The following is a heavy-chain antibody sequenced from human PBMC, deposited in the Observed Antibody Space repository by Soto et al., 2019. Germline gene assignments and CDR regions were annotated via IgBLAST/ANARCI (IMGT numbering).Heavy chain of an antibody. CDR1: GFTFSSYG. D-gene: IGHD3-22*01. CDR3: ARAPYYYDSSGYFGY. V-gene: IGHV3-33*01. J-gene: IGHJ4*02. Sequence: GGSLRLSCAASGFTFSSYGMHWVRQAPGKGLEWVAVIWYDGSNKYYADSVKGRFIISRDNSKNTLYLQMNSLRAEDTAVYYCARAPYYYDSSGYFGYWGQGTLVTVSS. CDR2: IWYDGSNK.